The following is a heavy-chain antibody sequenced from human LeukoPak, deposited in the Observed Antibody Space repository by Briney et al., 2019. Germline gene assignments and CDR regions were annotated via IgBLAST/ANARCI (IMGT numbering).Heavy chain of an antibody. CDR2: INPNSGGT. J-gene: IGHJ4*02. Sequence: ASVKVSCKASGYTFTGYYMHWVRQAPGQGLEWMGRINPNSGGTNYAQKFQGRVTMTRDTSISTAYMELSRLRSDDTAVYYCASEDLWSGYFADWGQGTLVTVSS. V-gene: IGHV1-2*06. CDR1: GYTFTGYY. D-gene: IGHD3-3*01. CDR3: ASEDLWSGYFAD.